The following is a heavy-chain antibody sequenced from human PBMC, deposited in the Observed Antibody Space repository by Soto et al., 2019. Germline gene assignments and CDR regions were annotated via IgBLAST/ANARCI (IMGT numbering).Heavy chain of an antibody. CDR3: ASHGERCFDY. CDR2: GSSGSNT. J-gene: IGHJ4*02. Sequence: VQLLESGGGLIHPGGSLRLSCVASGFTLSHYPMSWDRQAPGKGLEWVSAGSSGSNTYYADSVKGRFTISRDNSKNTVYLQMNSLRVEDTAIYYCASHGERCFDYWGQGTLVIVSS. V-gene: IGHV3-23*01. D-gene: IGHD2-8*01. CDR1: GFTLSHYP.